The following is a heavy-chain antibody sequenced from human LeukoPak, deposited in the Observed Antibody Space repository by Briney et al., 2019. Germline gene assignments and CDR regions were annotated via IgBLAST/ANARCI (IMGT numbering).Heavy chain of an antibody. CDR3: AKIQVPYYGSGSSYGMDV. CDR2: ISWNSGSI. V-gene: IGHV3-9*01. J-gene: IGHJ6*02. Sequence: GGALRLSCPASGFTFDDYAMHWVRQAPGKGLEWVSGISWNSGSIGYADSVKGRFTISRDNAKNSLYLQMYSLRAEDTALYYCAKIQVPYYGSGSSYGMDVWGQGTTVTVSS. CDR1: GFTFDDYA. D-gene: IGHD3-10*01.